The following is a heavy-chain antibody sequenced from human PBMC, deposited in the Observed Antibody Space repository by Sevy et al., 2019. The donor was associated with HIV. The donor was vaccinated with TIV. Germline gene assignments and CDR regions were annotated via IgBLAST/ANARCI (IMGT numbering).Heavy chain of an antibody. J-gene: IGHJ6*02. CDR3: AKGDRTFYGLYV. CDR1: GFTFSTYA. Sequence: GGSLRLSCAASGFTFSTYAMSWVRQAPGKGLEWVSAISGSAGSTYYADLVKGRFTISRDKSKNTLYLQMNSLRAEDTAVYYCAKGDRTFYGLYVWGQGTTVTVSS. V-gene: IGHV3-23*01. CDR2: ISGSAGST. D-gene: IGHD2-15*01.